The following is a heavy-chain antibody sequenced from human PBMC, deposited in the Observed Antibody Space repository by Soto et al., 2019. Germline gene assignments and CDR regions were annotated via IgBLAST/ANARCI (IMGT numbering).Heavy chain of an antibody. V-gene: IGHV1-46*01. CDR3: ALLPVYYYDSSGYYNPTANDY. CDR1: GHTFTSYY. J-gene: IGHJ4*02. D-gene: IGHD3-22*01. Sequence: ASVKVSCKASGHTFTSYYMHWVRQAPGQGLEWMGIINPSGGSTSYAQKFQGRVTMTRDTSTSTVYMELSSLRSEDTAVYYCALLPVYYYDSSGYYNPTANDYWGQGILVTVSS. CDR2: INPSGGST.